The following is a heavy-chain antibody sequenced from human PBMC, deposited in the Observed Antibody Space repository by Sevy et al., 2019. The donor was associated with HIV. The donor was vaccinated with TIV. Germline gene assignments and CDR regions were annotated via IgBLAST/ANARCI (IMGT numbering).Heavy chain of an antibody. J-gene: IGHJ4*02. Sequence: GGSLRLSCAASGFNIRTHWMLWVRQAPGKGLEWVANINEDGSTKYYLDSVKGRFTISRDNAENSVFLQMSSLRVEDTAVYYCVRALLKADSLWGQGTLVTVSS. CDR1: GFNIRTHW. CDR2: INEDGSTK. V-gene: IGHV3-7*01. D-gene: IGHD1-26*01. CDR3: VRALLKADSL.